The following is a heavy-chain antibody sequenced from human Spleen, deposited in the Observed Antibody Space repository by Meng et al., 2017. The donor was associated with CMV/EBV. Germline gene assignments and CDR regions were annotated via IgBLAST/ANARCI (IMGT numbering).Heavy chain of an antibody. CDR3: ARGYSSGWYNGN. J-gene: IGHJ4*02. Sequence: GGSLRLSCAASGFTFSSYSMNWVRQAPGKGLEWVSFISSSSSYIYYADSVKGRFTISRDNAKNSLYLQMNSLRAEDTAVYYCARGYSSGWYNGNWGQGTLVTVSS. V-gene: IGHV3-21*01. CDR1: GFTFSSYS. D-gene: IGHD6-19*01. CDR2: ISSSSSYI.